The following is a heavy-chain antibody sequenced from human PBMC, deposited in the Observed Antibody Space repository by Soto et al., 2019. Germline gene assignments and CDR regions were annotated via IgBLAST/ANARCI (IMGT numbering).Heavy chain of an antibody. Sequence: QEQLVQSGAEVKKPGASVQVSCKASGYSFTNYDTYWVRQASGQGLEWLGWMNPNSGDTDYAQKFQGRVTMTRNTSISTAYMELSILRSEDTAVYYCARGRGGYCTGGTCYRWFDPWGQGTLVTVSS. CDR3: ARGRGGYCTGGTCYRWFDP. CDR2: MNPNSGDT. D-gene: IGHD2-15*01. V-gene: IGHV1-8*01. J-gene: IGHJ5*02. CDR1: GYSFTNYD.